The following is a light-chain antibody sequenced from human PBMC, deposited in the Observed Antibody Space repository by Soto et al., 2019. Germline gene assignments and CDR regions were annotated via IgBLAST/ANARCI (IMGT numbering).Light chain of an antibody. J-gene: IGKJ1*01. CDR3: QQYESDSRT. V-gene: IGKV1-5*03. CDR2: KAS. CDR1: QSISTW. Sequence: DIQMTQSPSTLSASVGDRVTITCRASQSISTWLAWYQQKPGKAPKLLIYKASSLESGVPSRFSGSGSGTXXXXXXXSLQPDDFATYYCQQYESDSRTFGQGTKVEI.